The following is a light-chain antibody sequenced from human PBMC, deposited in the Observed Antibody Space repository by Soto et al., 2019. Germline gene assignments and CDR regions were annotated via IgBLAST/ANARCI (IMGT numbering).Light chain of an antibody. Sequence: EIVMTQSPCALSVSPGERATLSCRASQSVSSNLAWYQQKPGQAPRLLISDASTRATGIPARFSGSGSGTEFTLTVSSLQSEDFAVYYCQQYIKWPITFGQVTRLEIK. CDR1: QSVSSN. V-gene: IGKV3-15*01. J-gene: IGKJ5*01. CDR3: QQYIKWPIT. CDR2: DAS.